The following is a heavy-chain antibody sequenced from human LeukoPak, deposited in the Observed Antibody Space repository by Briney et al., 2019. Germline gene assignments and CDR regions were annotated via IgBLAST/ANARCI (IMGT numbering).Heavy chain of an antibody. Sequence: GGSLRLSCAASGFIFSSYDMSWVRQAPGKGLEWVSGISGSGISTYYADSVKGRFTISRDNSKDTLYLQMNSLRAEDTAVYYCVESGTYYYHTTGYYYWGQGTLVTVSS. CDR2: ISGSGIST. CDR3: VESGTYYYHTTGYYY. V-gene: IGHV3-23*01. D-gene: IGHD3-22*01. J-gene: IGHJ4*02. CDR1: GFIFSSYD.